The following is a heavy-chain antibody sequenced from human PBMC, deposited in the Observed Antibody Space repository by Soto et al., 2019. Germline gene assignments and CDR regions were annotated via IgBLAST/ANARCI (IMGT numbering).Heavy chain of an antibody. D-gene: IGHD6-19*01. J-gene: IGHJ4*02. CDR3: AKAKSLRAVRGSSFDS. Sequence: EVQLLESGGGLVQPGGSLRLSCDASEFMFSSYAMSWVRQAPGKGLEWVSTISPNGENTYYAASVRGRFTISRDNSKNTVSLQINSLTPEDTAIYYCAKAKSLRAVRGSSFDSWGQGALLTVSS. CDR2: ISPNGENT. V-gene: IGHV3-23*01. CDR1: EFMFSSYA.